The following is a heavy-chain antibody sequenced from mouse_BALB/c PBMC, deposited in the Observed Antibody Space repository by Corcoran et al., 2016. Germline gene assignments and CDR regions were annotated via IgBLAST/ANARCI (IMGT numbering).Heavy chain of an antibody. CDR1: GFSLSTSGMG. V-gene: IGHV8-8*01. CDR3: ARRMGGNYWYYFDY. Sequence: QVTLKESGPGILQPSQTLSLTCSFSGFSLSTSGMGVGWIRQPSGKGLEWLAHIWWDDDRYYNTALKSGLTISKDTSKNQVFLKIASVDTADTATYYCARRMGGNYWYYFDYWGQGTTLTVSS. D-gene: IGHD2-1*01. CDR2: IWWDDDR. J-gene: IGHJ2*01.